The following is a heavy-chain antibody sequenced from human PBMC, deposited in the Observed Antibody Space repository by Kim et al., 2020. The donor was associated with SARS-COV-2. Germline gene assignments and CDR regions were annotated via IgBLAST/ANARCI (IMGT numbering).Heavy chain of an antibody. V-gene: IGHV1-24*01. Sequence: KVQGRVTMTEDTATDTAYMELSSLRTEDTAVYYCATDTLAAAGTGYYFDYWGQGTLVTVSS. J-gene: IGHJ4*02. D-gene: IGHD6-13*01. CDR3: ATDTLAAAGTGYYFDY.